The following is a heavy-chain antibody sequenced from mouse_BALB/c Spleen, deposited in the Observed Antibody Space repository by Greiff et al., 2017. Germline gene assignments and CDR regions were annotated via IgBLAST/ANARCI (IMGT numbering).Heavy chain of an antibody. D-gene: IGHD1-1*01. V-gene: IGHV14-3*02. CDR1: GFNIKDTY. Sequence: EVQGVESGAELVKPGASVKLSCTASGFNIKDTYMHWVKQRPEQGLEWIGRIDPANGNTKYDPKFQGKATITADTSSNTAYLQLSSLTSEDTAVYYCARDYYGRGYYFDYWGQGTTLTVSS. J-gene: IGHJ2*01. CDR3: ARDYYGRGYYFDY. CDR2: IDPANGNT.